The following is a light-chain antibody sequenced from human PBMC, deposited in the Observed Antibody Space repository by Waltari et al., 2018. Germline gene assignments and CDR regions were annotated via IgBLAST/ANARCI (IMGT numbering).Light chain of an antibody. Sequence: QSVLTQPPSTSGTPGQRVTISCSGSSSNIGSNYVYWYQHLPGTAPKLLIYTNDQRPSGVPDRFVGSKSGSSASLAISGLQSDDESDYFCAAWDDTLSAVVFGGGTKLTVL. J-gene: IGLJ2*01. CDR2: TND. V-gene: IGLV1-47*02. CDR1: SSNIGSNY. CDR3: AAWDDTLSAVV.